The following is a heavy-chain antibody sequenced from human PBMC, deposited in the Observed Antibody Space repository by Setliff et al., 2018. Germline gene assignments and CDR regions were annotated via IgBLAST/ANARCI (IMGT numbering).Heavy chain of an antibody. CDR3: ARGVYCSSTSCSPGLNWFDP. D-gene: IGHD2-2*01. CDR2: INHSGKT. J-gene: IGHJ5*02. Sequence: SETLSLTCAVSGYSISSGYYWGWIRQPPGKGLEWIGEINHSGKTNHKPSLKSRVTMSVDKSKNQFSLKLNSVTAADTAVYYCARGVYCSSTSCSPGLNWFDPWGQGTLVTVSS. V-gene: IGHV4-38-2*01. CDR1: GYSISSGYY.